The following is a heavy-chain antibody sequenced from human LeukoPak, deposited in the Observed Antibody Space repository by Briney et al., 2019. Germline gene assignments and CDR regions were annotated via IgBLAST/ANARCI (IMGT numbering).Heavy chain of an antibody. Sequence: SETLSLTCTVSGGSISSGSYYWSWIRQPAGKGLEWIGRIYTSGSTNYNPSLKSRVTISVDTSKNQFSLKLSSVTAADTAVYYCARLGGYCSGTSYYMKPKHKYYFDSWGQGTLVTVSS. D-gene: IGHD2-2*02. CDR2: IYTSGST. CDR1: GGSISSGSYY. J-gene: IGHJ4*02. CDR3: ARLGGYCSGTSYYMKPKHKYYFDS. V-gene: IGHV4-61*02.